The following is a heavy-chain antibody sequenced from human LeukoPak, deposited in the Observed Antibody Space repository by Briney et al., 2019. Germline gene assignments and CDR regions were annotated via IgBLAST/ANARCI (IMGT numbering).Heavy chain of an antibody. Sequence: GGSLRLSCAASGFTFSSYAMSWVRQAPGKGLEWVSAISGSGGSTYYADSVKGRFTISRDNSKNTLYLQMNSLRAEDTAVYYCAKVSSPRYCSSTSCYRFDPWGQGTLVTVSS. V-gene: IGHV3-23*01. J-gene: IGHJ5*02. CDR3: AKVSSPRYCSSTSCYRFDP. CDR2: ISGSGGST. CDR1: GFTFSSYA. D-gene: IGHD2-2*01.